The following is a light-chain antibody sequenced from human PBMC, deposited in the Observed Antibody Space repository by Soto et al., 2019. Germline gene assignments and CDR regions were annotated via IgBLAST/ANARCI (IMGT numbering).Light chain of an antibody. CDR2: DAS. Sequence: ASQLTQSPSSLSASVGDRVTITCRASQGVSSAIAWYQQKPGKAPKVLIYDASNLESGVPSRFSGSGSGTDFTLTISSLQPEDFATYYCQQFNSYPPLSTFGQGTKLEIK. J-gene: IGKJ2*01. CDR3: QQFNSYPPLST. V-gene: IGKV1-13*02. CDR1: QGVSSA.